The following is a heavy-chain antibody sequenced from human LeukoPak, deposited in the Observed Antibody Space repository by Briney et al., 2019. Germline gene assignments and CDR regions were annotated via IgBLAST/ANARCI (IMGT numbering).Heavy chain of an antibody. CDR1: GFTFSNYW. CDR2: INSDGINT. J-gene: IGHJ5*02. Sequence: GGSLRLSCAASGFTFSNYWMHWVRQAPGKGLVWASRINSDGINTSYADSVKGRLTISRDNAKNTLNLQMNSLRAEDTAVYYCARDLGQYYDTSDNWFDPWGQGTLVTVSS. V-gene: IGHV3-74*01. CDR3: ARDLGQYYDTSDNWFDP. D-gene: IGHD3-22*01.